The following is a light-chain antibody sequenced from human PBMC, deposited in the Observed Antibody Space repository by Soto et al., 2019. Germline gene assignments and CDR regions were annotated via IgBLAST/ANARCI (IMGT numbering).Light chain of an antibody. V-gene: IGLV2-23*01. CDR1: SSDVGNYNL. J-gene: IGLJ2*01. CDR2: EDS. Sequence: QSVLTQPASVSGSPGQSITITCTGTSSDVGNYNLVSWYQQHAGKAPKLMIYEDSKRPSGVSSRFSGSKSGNTVSLTISGLQAEDEADYYCCSYSTSSMVLGGGTKLTLL. CDR3: CSYSTSSMV.